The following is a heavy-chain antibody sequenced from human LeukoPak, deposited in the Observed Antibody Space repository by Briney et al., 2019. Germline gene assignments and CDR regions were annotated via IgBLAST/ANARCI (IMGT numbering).Heavy chain of an antibody. J-gene: IGHJ5*02. V-gene: IGHV4-59*12. CDR3: ARVVAAAGNNCFDP. D-gene: IGHD6-13*01. Sequence: PSETLSLTCTVSGGSISSYSWSWVRQTPGKGLEWIAYIHDSGSTYNNPSLKSRLSISIDMSKNQFSLKLNSVTAADTAAYYCARVVAAAGNNCFDPWGQGTLVTVSS. CDR2: IHDSGST. CDR1: GGSISSYS.